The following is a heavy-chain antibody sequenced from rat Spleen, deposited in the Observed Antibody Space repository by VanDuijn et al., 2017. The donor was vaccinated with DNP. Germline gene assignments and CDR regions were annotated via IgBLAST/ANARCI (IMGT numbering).Heavy chain of an antibody. CDR2: IWTGGGT. V-gene: IGHV2-43*01. Sequence: QVQLKESGPGLVQPSQTLSLACTVSGFSLTNYHVHWVRQPSGKGLEWMGVIWTGGGTEYDSTLKSRLSISRDTSKSQGFLKINSLQTEDTATYYCSSDNWYFDFWGPGTMVTVSS. J-gene: IGHJ1*01. CDR3: SSDNWYFDF. CDR1: GFSLTNYH.